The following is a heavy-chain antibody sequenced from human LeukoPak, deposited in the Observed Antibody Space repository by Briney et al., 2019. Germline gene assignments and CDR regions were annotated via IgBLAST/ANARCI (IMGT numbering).Heavy chain of an antibody. J-gene: IGHJ4*02. V-gene: IGHV5-51*01. CDR2: IYPGDSDT. D-gene: IGHD3-22*01. CDR1: GYSFTSYW. Sequence: PGESLKISCKGSGYSFTSYWIGWVRQMPRKDLEWMVIIYPGDSDTRYSPSFQGQVTISADRSISTAYLQWSSLKASDTAMYYCARRNYYDSSGYYYSRPDYFDYWGQGTLVTVSS. CDR3: ARRNYYDSSGYYYSRPDYFDY.